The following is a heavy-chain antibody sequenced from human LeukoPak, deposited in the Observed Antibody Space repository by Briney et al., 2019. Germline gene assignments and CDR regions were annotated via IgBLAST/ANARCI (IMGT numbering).Heavy chain of an antibody. V-gene: IGHV3-7*03. CDR3: ARGGGLDV. CDR1: GFSFTTSW. CDR2: INIDGSQR. D-gene: IGHD3-16*01. Sequence: GGSLRLPCAASGFSFTTSWMTWVRQTPGKGLELVANINIDGSQRYHVDSVKGRFTISRDNAKNSLYLQMSNLRAEDTAVYFCARGGGLDVWGQGATVTVSS. J-gene: IGHJ6*02.